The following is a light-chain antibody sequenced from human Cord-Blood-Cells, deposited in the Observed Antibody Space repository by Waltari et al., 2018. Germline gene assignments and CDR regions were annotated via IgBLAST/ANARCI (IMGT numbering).Light chain of an antibody. J-gene: IGLJ3*02. Sequence: QSALTQPASVSGSPGQSITISCTGTSSDVGSDNLVSWYQQHPGKAPKLMIYEGSKRPSGVSNRFSGSKSGNTASLTISGLQAEDEADYYCCSYAGSSTSPWVFGGGTKLTVL. CDR3: CSYAGSSTSPWV. CDR2: EGS. CDR1: SSDVGSDNL. V-gene: IGLV2-23*01.